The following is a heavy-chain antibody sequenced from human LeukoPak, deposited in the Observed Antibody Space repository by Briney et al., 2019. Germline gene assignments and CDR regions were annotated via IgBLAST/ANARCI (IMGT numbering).Heavy chain of an antibody. CDR3: ARTYYDILTGYYNFWPKRNYFDY. CDR1: GGSFSGYY. CDR2: INHSGST. J-gene: IGHJ4*02. V-gene: IGHV4-34*01. Sequence: SETLSLTCAVYGGSFSGYYWSWIRQPPGKGLEWIGEINHSGSTNYNPSLKSRVTISVDTSKNQFSLKLSSVTAADTAVYYCARTYYDILTGYYNFWPKRNYFDYWGQGTLVTVSS. D-gene: IGHD3-9*01.